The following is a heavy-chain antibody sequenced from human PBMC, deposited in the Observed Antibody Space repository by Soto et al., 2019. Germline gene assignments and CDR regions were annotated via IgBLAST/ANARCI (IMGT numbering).Heavy chain of an antibody. CDR3: ARARTYYYDSSGYYYAQNIYGMDV. CDR2: IGTAGDT. D-gene: IGHD3-22*01. CDR1: GFTFSSYD. V-gene: IGHV3-13*01. J-gene: IGHJ6*02. Sequence: PGGSLILSCAASGFTFSSYDMHWVRQATGKGLEWVSAIGTAGDTYYPGSVKGRFTISRENAKNSLYLQMNSLRAGDTAVYYCARARTYYYDSSGYYYAQNIYGMDVWGQGTTVTVSS.